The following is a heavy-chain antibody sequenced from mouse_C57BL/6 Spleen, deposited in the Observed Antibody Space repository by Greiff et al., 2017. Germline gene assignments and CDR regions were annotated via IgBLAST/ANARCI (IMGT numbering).Heavy chain of an antibody. J-gene: IGHJ4*01. CDR2: IDPEDGET. D-gene: IGHD3-2*02. CDR3: ASSPPYSSGYVYYAMDY. CDR1: GFNIKDYY. Sequence: VQLKESGAELVKPGASVKLSCTASGFNIKDYYMHWVKQRTEQGLEWIGRIDPEDGETTYAPKFQGKATITADTSSNTAYLQLSSLTSEDTAVYYCASSPPYSSGYVYYAMDYGGQGTSVTVSS. V-gene: IGHV14-2*01.